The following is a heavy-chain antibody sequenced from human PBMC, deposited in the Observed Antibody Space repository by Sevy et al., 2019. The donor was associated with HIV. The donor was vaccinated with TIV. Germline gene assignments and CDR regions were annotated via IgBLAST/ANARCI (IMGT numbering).Heavy chain of an antibody. V-gene: IGHV3-30*18. CDR1: GFTFRTYG. D-gene: IGHD6-6*01. CDR3: AKDQQLVQYYFDY. CDR2: ISHDGSNK. Sequence: GGSLRLSCAASGFTFRTYGMHWVRQAPGEGLEWVAVISHDGSNKYYADSVKGRFTISRDNSKNTLYLQMNSLRGEDTAVYYCAKDQQLVQYYFDYWGQGILVTVSS. J-gene: IGHJ4*02.